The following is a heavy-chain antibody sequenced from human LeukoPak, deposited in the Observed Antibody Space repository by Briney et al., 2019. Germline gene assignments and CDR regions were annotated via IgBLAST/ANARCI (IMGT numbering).Heavy chain of an antibody. J-gene: IGHJ4*02. V-gene: IGHV4-39*01. CDR3: ARSEGSGYYYDYYFDY. CDR2: IYYSGSA. D-gene: IGHD3-22*01. CDR1: GGSISSSSYY. Sequence: SETLSLTCTISGGSISSSSYYWGWIRQPPGKGLEWIGTIYYSGSAYYNPSLKSRVTISVDTSKSQFSLKLSSVTAADTAVYYCARSEGSGYYYDYYFDYWGQGTLVTVSS.